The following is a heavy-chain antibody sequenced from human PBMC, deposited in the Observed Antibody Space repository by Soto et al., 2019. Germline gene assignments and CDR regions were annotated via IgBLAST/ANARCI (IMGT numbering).Heavy chain of an antibody. Sequence: TVSGGSISSYYWSWIRQPPGKGLEWIGYIYYSGSTNYNPSLKSRVTISVDTSKNQFSLKLSSVTAADTAVYYCARFWMERRSWFDPWGQGTLVTVSS. D-gene: IGHD1-1*01. CDR2: IYYSGST. V-gene: IGHV4-59*01. J-gene: IGHJ5*02. CDR1: GGSISSYY. CDR3: ARFWMERRSWFDP.